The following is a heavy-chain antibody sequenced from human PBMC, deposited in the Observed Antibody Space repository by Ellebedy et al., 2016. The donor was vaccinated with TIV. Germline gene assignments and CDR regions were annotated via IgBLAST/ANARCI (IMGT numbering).Heavy chain of an antibody. J-gene: IGHJ4*02. D-gene: IGHD5-24*01. CDR2: IIPILGIA. CDR3: ARDLGEMATILYYFDY. CDR1: GYTFTSYG. Sequence: SVKVSXXASGYTFTSYGISWVRQAPGQGLEWMGRIIPILGIANYAQKFQGRVTITADKSTSTAYMELSSLRSEDTAVYYCARDLGEMATILYYFDYWGQGTLVTVSS. V-gene: IGHV1-69*04.